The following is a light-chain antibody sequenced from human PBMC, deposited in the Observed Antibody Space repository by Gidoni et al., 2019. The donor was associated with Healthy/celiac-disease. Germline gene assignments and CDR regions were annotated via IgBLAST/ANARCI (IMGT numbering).Light chain of an antibody. V-gene: IGKV3-20*01. J-gene: IGKJ1*01. CDR2: GTS. CDR3: QQYGSSPGT. CDR1: QSVSSSY. Sequence: LSLSPGERATLSCRASQSVSSSYFAWYQQKPGQAPRLLIYGTSNRATGIPDRFSGSGSGTDFTLTISRLEPEDFAVYYCQQYGSSPGTFGQGTKVEIK.